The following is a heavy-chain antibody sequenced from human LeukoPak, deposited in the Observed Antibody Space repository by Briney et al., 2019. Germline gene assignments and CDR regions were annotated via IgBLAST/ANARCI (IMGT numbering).Heavy chain of an antibody. J-gene: IGHJ6*03. CDR1: GLTFSSYS. V-gene: IGHV3-21*01. CDR2: ISSSSSYI. Sequence: GGSLRLSCAASGLTFSSYSMNWVRQAPGKGLEWVSSISSSSSYIYYADSVKGRFTISRDNAKNSLYLQMNSLRAEDTAVYYCARGVGEEWSYYYYMDVWGKGTTVTVSS. CDR3: ARGVGEEWSYYYYMDV. D-gene: IGHD3-3*01.